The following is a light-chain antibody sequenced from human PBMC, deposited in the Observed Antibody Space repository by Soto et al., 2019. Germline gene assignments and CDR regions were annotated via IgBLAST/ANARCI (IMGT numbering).Light chain of an antibody. V-gene: IGLV3-1*01. CDR1: KLGDKY. J-gene: IGLJ2*01. Sequence: SYELTQPPSVSVSPGQTASITCSGDKLGDKYACWYQQKPGKSPVLVIYQDSKRPSGIPERFSGSNSGNTATLTLSGTQAMDEADYYCQAWDSSYVGFGGGTKLTVL. CDR3: QAWDSSYVG. CDR2: QDS.